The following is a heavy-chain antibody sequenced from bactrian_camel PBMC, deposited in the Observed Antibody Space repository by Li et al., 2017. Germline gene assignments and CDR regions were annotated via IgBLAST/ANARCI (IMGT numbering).Heavy chain of an antibody. V-gene: IGHV3S1*01. CDR2: IYTGAPRT. CDR3: ATGAVGGSWYVYLGELGY. Sequence: LVESGGGSVHAGESLRLSCQVSDYSFSRYWAWFRQAPGKRREGIAGIYTGAPRTYYADSVKGRVTISVDRAKNTLYLQMNSLKLEDTGLYYCATGAVGGSWYVYLGELGYWGQGTQVTVS. CDR1: DYSFSRYW. J-gene: IGHJ6*01. D-gene: IGHD6*01.